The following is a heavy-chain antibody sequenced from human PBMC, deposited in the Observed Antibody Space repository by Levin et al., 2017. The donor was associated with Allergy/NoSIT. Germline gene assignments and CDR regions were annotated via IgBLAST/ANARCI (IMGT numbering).Heavy chain of an antibody. J-gene: IGHJ4*02. CDR2: IRPSNGAT. D-gene: IGHD1-1*01. CDR3: ARDVGSTSGLGN. V-gene: IGHV1-2*02. CDR1: GYTFTDYF. Sequence: ASVKVSCKASGYTFTDYFLHWVRQAPGQGLEWMGWIRPSNGATAYAPKFQGRVTLTRDTSSSTAYMNLSELRPDDTAVYYCARDVGSTSGLGNWGQGTLISVSS.